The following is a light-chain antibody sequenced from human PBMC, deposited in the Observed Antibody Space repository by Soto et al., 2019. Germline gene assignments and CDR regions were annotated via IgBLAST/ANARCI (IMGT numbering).Light chain of an antibody. CDR3: QQYSYLFS. CDR2: DGA. Sequence: DIPMTQSPSTLSASVGDRVTITCRASQSLSNWLAWYQQKAGKAPKLLIYDGATLENGVPSRFSGSGSGTEFTLTISSLQPDDFATYYCQQYSYLFSFGPGTKVDI. V-gene: IGKV1-5*01. J-gene: IGKJ3*01. CDR1: QSLSNW.